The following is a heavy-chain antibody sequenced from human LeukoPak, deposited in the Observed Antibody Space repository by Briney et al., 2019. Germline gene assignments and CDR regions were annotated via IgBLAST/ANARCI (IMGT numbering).Heavy chain of an antibody. CDR3: ATSAGDYRAGHYYYMGV. Sequence: EASVKVSCKASGYTFTGYYFHWVRQAPGQGLEWMGWINPNTAGTNYAQKFLGGVTLTWDTSISTAYMELNRLTSDDTAVYYRATSAGDYRAGHYYYMGVWGKGTSVTVSS. CDR2: INPNTAGT. J-gene: IGHJ6*03. V-gene: IGHV1-2*02. D-gene: IGHD4-11*01. CDR1: GYTFTGYY.